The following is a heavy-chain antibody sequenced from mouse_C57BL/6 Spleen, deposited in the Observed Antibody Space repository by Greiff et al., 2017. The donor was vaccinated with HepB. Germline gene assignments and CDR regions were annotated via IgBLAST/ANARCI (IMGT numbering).Heavy chain of an antibody. D-gene: IGHD4-1*01. CDR1: GYAFTNYL. Sequence: QVQLQQSGAELVRPGTSVKVSCKASGYAFTNYLIEWVKQRPGQGLEWIGVINPGSGGTNYNEKFKGKATLTADKSSSTAYVQHSSLTSEDSAVYFCARKVGGVPNLAWFAYWGQGTLVTVSA. CDR3: ARKVGGVPNLAWFAY. V-gene: IGHV1-54*01. J-gene: IGHJ3*01. CDR2: INPGSGGT.